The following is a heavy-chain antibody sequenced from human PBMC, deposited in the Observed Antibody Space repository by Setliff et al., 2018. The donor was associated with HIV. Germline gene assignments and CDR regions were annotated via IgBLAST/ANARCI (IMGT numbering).Heavy chain of an antibody. CDR2: INPSGGST. D-gene: IGHD3-16*01. V-gene: IGHV1-46*01. Sequence: GASVKVSCKASGYTFTSYYMHWVRQAPGQGLEWMGIINPSGGSTSYAQKFQGRVTMTRDTSTSTVYMELSSLRSEGTAVYYCARDSPGRAPGEGAFDIWGQGTMVTV. CDR3: ARDSPGRAPGEGAFDI. J-gene: IGHJ3*02. CDR1: GYTFTSYY.